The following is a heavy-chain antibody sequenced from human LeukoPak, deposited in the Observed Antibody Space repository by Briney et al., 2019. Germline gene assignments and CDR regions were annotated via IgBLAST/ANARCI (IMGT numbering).Heavy chain of an antibody. CDR2: TNPSRRI. CDR3: ARAGYYGSYDGFDI. Sequence: KPSETLSLTCAVYGGSFSGGHDCNWIRQSPGKGLEWIGETNPSRRINYNPSLKSRVTISVDVRMNQFSLKLNSVTAADTAIYYCARAGYYGSYDGFDIWGQGSMVTVSS. J-gene: IGHJ3*02. D-gene: IGHD2-15*01. V-gene: IGHV4-34*01. CDR1: GGSFSGGHD.